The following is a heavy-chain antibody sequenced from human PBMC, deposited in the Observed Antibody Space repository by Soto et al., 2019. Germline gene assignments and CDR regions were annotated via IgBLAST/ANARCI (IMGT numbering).Heavy chain of an antibody. Sequence: EVQLVQSGAEVQQSGESLKISCNGSGYNFNTYCVVWGRQMPGRGLEWVGIMCPRDSDTRYSPSTQGQVTISADKSITTAYLQWSSLKASATAIYYGARRAFCGGDGAARPQDCYGMDVWGQGTAVTVSS. CDR1: GYNFNTYC. D-gene: IGHD2-21*02. J-gene: IGHJ6*02. CDR3: ARRAFCGGDGAARPQDCYGMDV. CDR2: MCPRDSDT. V-gene: IGHV5-51*03.